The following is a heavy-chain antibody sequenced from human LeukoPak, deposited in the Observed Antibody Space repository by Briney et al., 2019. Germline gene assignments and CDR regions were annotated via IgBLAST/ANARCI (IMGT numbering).Heavy chain of an antibody. V-gene: IGHV1-2*02. Sequence: ASVKVSCKTSGYSFSGYYVHWVRQAPGQGLEWIGWINPNSGGTNYAQSFQGRVTMTRDTSISTVYMELSRLRSDDTAVFYCARDYYDSSGSGCFDIWGQGTMVTVSS. D-gene: IGHD3-22*01. J-gene: IGHJ3*02. CDR2: INPNSGGT. CDR1: GYSFSGYY. CDR3: ARDYYDSSGSGCFDI.